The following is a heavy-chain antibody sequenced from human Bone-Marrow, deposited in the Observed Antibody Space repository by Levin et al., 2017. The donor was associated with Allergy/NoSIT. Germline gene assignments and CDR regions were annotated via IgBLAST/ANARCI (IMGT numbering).Heavy chain of an antibody. J-gene: IGHJ3*01. D-gene: IGHD5-12*01. CDR1: GGFIRSNY. CDR2: LFYSGST. CDR3: ARAGEGYSGYVDGFDV. Sequence: SETLSLTCTVPGGFIRSNYWSWIRQSPGKGLEWLGFLFYSGSTLYNPSLRSRLTMSVDTSKNQLPLELRSVTAADTAVYYCARAGEGYSGYVDGFDVWGQGTVVTVSS. V-gene: IGHV4-59*01.